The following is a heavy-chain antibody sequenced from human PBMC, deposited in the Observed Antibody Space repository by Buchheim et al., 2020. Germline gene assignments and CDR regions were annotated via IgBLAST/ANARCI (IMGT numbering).Heavy chain of an antibody. V-gene: IGHV3-23*01. D-gene: IGHD6-13*01. J-gene: IGHJ3*02. CDR3: AKDRGSDGTRAFDI. CDR1: GFTFSNYA. Sequence: EVQLLESGGGLVQPGGSLRLSCAASGFTFSNYAMSWVRQAPGKGLEWASFISGSGGSTYYADSVKGRLTISRDNSKNTLYLQLNRLRVEDTAVYYCAKDRGSDGTRAFDIWGQGT. CDR2: ISGSGGST.